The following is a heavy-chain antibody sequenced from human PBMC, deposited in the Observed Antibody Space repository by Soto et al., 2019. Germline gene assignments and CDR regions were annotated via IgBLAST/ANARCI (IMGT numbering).Heavy chain of an antibody. D-gene: IGHD6-19*01. CDR1: GYSFTSYW. CDR2: IDPSDSYT. Sequence: RGSLKISCKGSGYSFTSYWISWVRQMPGKGLEWMGRIDPSDSYTNYSPSFQGHVTISADKSISTAYLQWSSLKASDTAMYYCASRGYSSGLYYFDYWGQGTLVTVSS. J-gene: IGHJ4*02. CDR3: ASRGYSSGLYYFDY. V-gene: IGHV5-10-1*01.